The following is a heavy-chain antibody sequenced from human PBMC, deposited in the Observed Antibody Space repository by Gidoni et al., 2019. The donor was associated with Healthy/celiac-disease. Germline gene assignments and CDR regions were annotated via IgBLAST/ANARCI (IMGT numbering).Heavy chain of an antibody. CDR3: AKDLGLLWFGEFP. V-gene: IGHV3-23*01. CDR1: GFTFSRYA. Sequence: EVQLLESGGGLVQPGGSLKLSCSASGFTFSRYAMSWGRQAPGKGLEWVSGISGSGGSTYYADSVKGRFTISRDNSKNTLYLQMNSLRAEDTAVYYCAKDLGLLWFGEFPRGQGTLVTVSS. D-gene: IGHD3-10*01. J-gene: IGHJ5*02. CDR2: ISGSGGST.